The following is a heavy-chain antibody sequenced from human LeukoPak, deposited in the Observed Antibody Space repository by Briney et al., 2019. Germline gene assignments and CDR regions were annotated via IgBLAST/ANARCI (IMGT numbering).Heavy chain of an antibody. Sequence: SETQSLTCAVYGGSFSGYYWSWIRQPPGKGLEWMGEINHSGSTHYNPSLKTRVTISVDTSKNQFSLKLSSVTAADTAVYYCATTSGWPVDAFDIWGQGTMVTVSS. J-gene: IGHJ3*02. V-gene: IGHV4-34*01. CDR3: ATTSGWPVDAFDI. D-gene: IGHD6-19*01. CDR2: INHSGST. CDR1: GGSFSGYY.